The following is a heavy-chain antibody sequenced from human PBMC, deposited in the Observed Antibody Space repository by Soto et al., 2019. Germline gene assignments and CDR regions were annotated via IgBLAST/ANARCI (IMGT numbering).Heavy chain of an antibody. CDR1: GYTFTSYG. CDR2: ISAYNGNT. Sequence: ASVKVSCKASGYTFTSYGISWVRQAPGQGLEWMGWISAYNGNTNYAQKLQGRVTMTTDTSTSTAYMELRSLRSDDTAVYYCASSDIVVVPAAISKEILPSLFDSWGQGTLVTVSS. V-gene: IGHV1-18*01. J-gene: IGHJ5*01. CDR3: ASSDIVVVPAAISKEILPSLFDS. D-gene: IGHD2-2*01.